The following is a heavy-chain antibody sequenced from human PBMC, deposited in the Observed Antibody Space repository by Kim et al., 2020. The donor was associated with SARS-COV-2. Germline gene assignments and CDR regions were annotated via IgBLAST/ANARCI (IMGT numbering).Heavy chain of an antibody. J-gene: IGHJ6*01. CDR1: GGSISSGDYY. CDR3: ARDPQAVAGFYYYYYG. D-gene: IGHD6-19*01. V-gene: IGHV4-30-4*01. Sequence: SETLSLTCTVSGGSISSGDYYWSWIRQPPGNGVEWIGYIYYSWGTYYNPSLKSRVTISVDTSKNQFSLKLSSVTAADTAVYYGARDPQAVAGFYYYYYG. CDR2: IYYSWGT.